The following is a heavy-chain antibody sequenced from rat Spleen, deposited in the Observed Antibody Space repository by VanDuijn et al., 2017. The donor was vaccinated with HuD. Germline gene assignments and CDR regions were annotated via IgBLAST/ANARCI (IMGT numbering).Heavy chain of an antibody. V-gene: IGHV5-25*01. Sequence: EVQLVESGGDLVQPGRSMKLSCTASGFTFSTYGMAWVRQAPGKGLEWVSSINTDGGSRTYYRDSVKGRFTISRDNAKSTLYLQTDSLRSEDTATYYCSTRDGGYPHWGQGVMVTVSS. D-gene: IGHD1-11*01. J-gene: IGHJ2*01. CDR3: STRDGGYPH. CDR1: GFTFSTYG. CDR2: INTDGGSRT.